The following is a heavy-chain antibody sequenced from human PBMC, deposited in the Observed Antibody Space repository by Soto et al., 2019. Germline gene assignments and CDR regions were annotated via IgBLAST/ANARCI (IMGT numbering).Heavy chain of an antibody. Sequence: QLQLQESGSGLVKPSQALSLTCAVSAGSISSGGYSWSWIRQPPGKGLEWIGYIYHSGRTYYNPSLNGRVAISADRSKNQFSLKLTSVTAADTAVYYCARGYDTAMLGSWFDPWGQGTLVTVSS. J-gene: IGHJ5*02. V-gene: IGHV4-30-2*01. D-gene: IGHD5-18*01. CDR2: IYHSGRT. CDR3: ARGYDTAMLGSWFDP. CDR1: AGSISSGGYS.